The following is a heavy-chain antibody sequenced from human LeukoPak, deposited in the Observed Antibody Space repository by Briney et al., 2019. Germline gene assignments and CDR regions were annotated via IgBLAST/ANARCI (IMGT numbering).Heavy chain of an antibody. Sequence: GGSLRLSCVASGFTFSSRDWMTWVRQAPGKGPEWVANIKQDGSEKNYVDSVKGRFTISRDNAKNTLYLQMNSLRAEDTAVYYCWSASYMDVWGKGTTVTISS. CDR1: GFTFSSRDW. CDR3: WSASYMDV. J-gene: IGHJ6*03. CDR2: IKQDGSEK. V-gene: IGHV3-7*01.